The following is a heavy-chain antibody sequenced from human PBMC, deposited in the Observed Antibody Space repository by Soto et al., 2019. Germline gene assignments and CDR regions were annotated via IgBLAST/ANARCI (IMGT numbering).Heavy chain of an antibody. V-gene: IGHV4-39*01. Sequence: QLQLQESGPGLVKPSETLSLTCTVSGGSISSSSYYWGWIRQPPGKGLEWIGSIYYSGSTYYNPSLKSRVTISVDTSKNQFSLKLSSVTAADTAVYYCARHGEKAAAGLPYYGMDVWDQGTTVTVSS. CDR1: GGSISSSSYY. CDR2: IYYSGST. J-gene: IGHJ6*02. CDR3: ARHGEKAAAGLPYYGMDV. D-gene: IGHD6-13*01.